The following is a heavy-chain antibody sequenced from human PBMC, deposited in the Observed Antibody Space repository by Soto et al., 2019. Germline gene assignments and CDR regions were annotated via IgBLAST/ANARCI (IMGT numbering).Heavy chain of an antibody. J-gene: IGHJ6*02. D-gene: IGHD1-20*01. CDR3: AREYNWNDVRYGMDV. CDR1: GGTFSGYA. Sequence: ASVKVSCKASGGTFSGYAISWVRQAPGQGLEWMGGIIPIFGTANYAQKFQGRVTITADESTSTAYMELSSLRSEDTAVYFCAREYNWNDVRYGMDVWGQGTTVTVSS. V-gene: IGHV1-69*13. CDR2: IIPIFGTA.